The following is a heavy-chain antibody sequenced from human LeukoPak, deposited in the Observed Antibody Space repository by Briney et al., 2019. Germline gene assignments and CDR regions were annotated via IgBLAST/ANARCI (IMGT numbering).Heavy chain of an antibody. CDR1: GYIFIDYY. Sequence: ASVKVSCKASGYIFIDYYIHWVRQAPGQGLEWMGWINPNSGGTNYAQKFQGRVTMTRDTSISTAYMELSRLRSDDTAVYYCARAYYDFWSGYYYYYMDVWGKGTTVTVSS. D-gene: IGHD3-3*01. CDR2: INPNSGGT. CDR3: ARAYYDFWSGYYYYYMDV. J-gene: IGHJ6*03. V-gene: IGHV1-2*02.